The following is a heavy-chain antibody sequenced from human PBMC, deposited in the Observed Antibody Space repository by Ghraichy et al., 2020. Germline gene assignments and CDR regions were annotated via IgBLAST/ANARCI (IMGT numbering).Heavy chain of an antibody. CDR1: GGTFSSYA. D-gene: IGHD3-9*01. V-gene: IGHV1-69*04. CDR3: ARGILRYFDWLPDAFDI. Sequence: SVKVSCKASGGTFSSYAISWVRQAPGQGLEWMGRIIPILGIANYAQKFQGRVTITADKSTSTAYMELSSLRSEDTAVYYCARGILRYFDWLPDAFDIWGQGTMVTVSS. CDR2: IIPILGIA. J-gene: IGHJ3*02.